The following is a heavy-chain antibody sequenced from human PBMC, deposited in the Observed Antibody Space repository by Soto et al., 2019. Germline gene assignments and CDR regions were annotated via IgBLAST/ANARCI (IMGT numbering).Heavy chain of an antibody. D-gene: IGHD3-10*01. J-gene: IGHJ4*02. CDR2: FTDSVT. CDR1: GFIFSNYV. V-gene: IGHV3-23*01. CDR3: AKHDGGATWRTLAH. Sequence: EVQLLESGGDSVQPGGSLRLSCEASGFIFSNYVMSWVRQAPGKGLELVSGFTDSVTYYADSVKGRFTISRDFSKNTLSLEMNSLRVDDTAIYYCAKHDGGATWRTLAHWGQGTLVTVSS.